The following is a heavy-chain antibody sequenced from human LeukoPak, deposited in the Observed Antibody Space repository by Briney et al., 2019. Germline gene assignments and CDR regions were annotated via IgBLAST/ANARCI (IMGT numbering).Heavy chain of an antibody. D-gene: IGHD4-17*01. Sequence: GGSLRLSCAASGFTFSSYGMHWVRQAPGKGLEWVANIKQDGSEKYYVDSVKGRFTISRDNAKNSLYLQMNSLRAEDTAVYYCAKDPNGDYIGTFDIWGQGTMVTVSS. J-gene: IGHJ3*02. CDR1: GFTFSSYG. CDR3: AKDPNGDYIGTFDI. CDR2: IKQDGSEK. V-gene: IGHV3-7*03.